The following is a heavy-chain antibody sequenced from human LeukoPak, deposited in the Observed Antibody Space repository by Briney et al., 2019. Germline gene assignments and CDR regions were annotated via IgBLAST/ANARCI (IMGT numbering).Heavy chain of an antibody. V-gene: IGHV3-21*01. Sequence: PGGSLRLSSAASGFTFSSYSMNWVRQAPGKGLEWVSSISSSSSYIYYADSVKGRFTISRDNAKNSLYLQMNSLRAEDTAVYYCARDRGSSGWDFDYWGQGTLVTVSS. CDR2: ISSSSSYI. CDR3: ARDRGSSGWDFDY. J-gene: IGHJ4*02. CDR1: GFTFSSYS. D-gene: IGHD6-19*01.